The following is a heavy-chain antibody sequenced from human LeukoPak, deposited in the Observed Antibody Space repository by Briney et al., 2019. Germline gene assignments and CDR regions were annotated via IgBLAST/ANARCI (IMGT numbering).Heavy chain of an antibody. CDR2: ISGSGPYT. J-gene: IGHJ4*02. CDR1: GFTFSSYA. CDR3: AKDARRSSGWWFFDH. V-gene: IGHV3-23*01. D-gene: IGHD6-19*01. Sequence: PGGSLRLSCAAPGFTFSSYAMSWVRQAPGKGLEWVSAISGSGPYTFYTDSVKGRFTLSRDKSKNTLYLQMNSLRAEDTAVYYCAKDARRSSGWWFFDHWGQGTLVTVSS.